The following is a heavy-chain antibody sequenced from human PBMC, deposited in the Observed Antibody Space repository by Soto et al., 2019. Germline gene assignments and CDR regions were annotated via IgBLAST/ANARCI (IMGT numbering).Heavy chain of an antibody. V-gene: IGHV3-74*01. CDR2: INNDGSST. J-gene: IGHJ6*02. Sequence: EVQLVESGGGLVQPGGSLIVSCAASGFTFSSYWMHWVRQAPGKGLVWVSRINNDGSSTSYAESVKGRFTISRDNAKSTLYLEMSSLRAGDTAVHYCARDPLIGDTDYGLDVWGQGTTVTVS. CDR1: GFTFSSYW. D-gene: IGHD2-21*01. CDR3: ARDPLIGDTDYGLDV.